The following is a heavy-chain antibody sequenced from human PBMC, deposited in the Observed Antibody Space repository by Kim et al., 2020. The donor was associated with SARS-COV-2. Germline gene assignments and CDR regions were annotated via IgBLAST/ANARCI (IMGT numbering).Heavy chain of an antibody. D-gene: IGHD3-10*01. V-gene: IGHV4-34*01. Sequence: SETLSLTCAVYGGSFSGYYWSWIRQPPGKGLEWIGEINHSGSTNYNPSLKSRVTISVDTSKNQFSLKLSSVTAADTAVYYCARGFVSGIGESVFDYWGQGTLVTVSS. CDR2: INHSGST. CDR1: GGSFSGYY. J-gene: IGHJ4*02. CDR3: ARGFVSGIGESVFDY.